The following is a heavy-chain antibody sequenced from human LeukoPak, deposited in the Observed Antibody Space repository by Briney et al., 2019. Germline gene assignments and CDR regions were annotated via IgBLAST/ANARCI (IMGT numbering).Heavy chain of an antibody. J-gene: IGHJ6*02. Sequence: PSETLSLTCTVSGGSISSSYWSWIRQPPGKELEWIGNIYYSGSTNYNPSLTSRVTISIDTSKNQFSLNLSSVTAADTAVYYCARVGGSGSPRRAMDVWGQGTTVTVSS. V-gene: IGHV4-59*01. CDR2: IYYSGST. CDR1: GGSISSSY. CDR3: ARVGGSGSPRRAMDV. D-gene: IGHD3-10*01.